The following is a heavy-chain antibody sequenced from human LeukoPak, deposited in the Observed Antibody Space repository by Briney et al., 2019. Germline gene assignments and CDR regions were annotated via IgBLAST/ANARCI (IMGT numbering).Heavy chain of an antibody. CDR1: GGFISGCI. CDR3: ARCLSRCNYGFDI. V-gene: IGHV4-59*01. D-gene: IGHD2/OR15-2a*01. Sequence: SETLFFTYAFSGGFISGCIWSWIRQPPGKGLEWFGHIYYSGSTTYNPSLKSRVTISVDSSKTQFSLRLSSVTAADTAVYYCARCLSRCNYGFDIWGQGTMVTVSS. J-gene: IGHJ3*02. CDR2: IYYSGST.